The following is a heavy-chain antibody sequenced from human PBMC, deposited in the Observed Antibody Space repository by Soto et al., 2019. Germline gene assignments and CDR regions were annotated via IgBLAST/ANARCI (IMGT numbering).Heavy chain of an antibody. CDR2: IYSSGNT. Sequence: QLQLQESGPGLVKPAETLSLTCIVSGGSISSSNYYWGWIRQPPGKGLEWIGSIYSSGNTYYNRTLKSRVTISVDTSKNQFSLNLSSVTAADTAVYYCASPGADMPHWYFDLWGRGTLVTVSS. CDR3: ASPGADMPHWYFDL. CDR1: GGSISSSNYY. V-gene: IGHV4-39*01. J-gene: IGHJ2*01. D-gene: IGHD1-26*01.